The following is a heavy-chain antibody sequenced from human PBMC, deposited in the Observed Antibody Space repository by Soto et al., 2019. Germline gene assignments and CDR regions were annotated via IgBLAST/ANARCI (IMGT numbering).Heavy chain of an antibody. D-gene: IGHD5-18*01. CDR2: ISYSGST. V-gene: IGHV4-31*03. J-gene: IGHJ4*02. CDR3: ARVVQLWYHCDY. CDR1: GGSISSGGYY. Sequence: QVQLQESGPGLVKPSQTLSLTCTVSGGSISSGGYYWSWIRQHPGKGLERIGYISYSGSTYYNPSLKSRVSISVDTSKNQFSLKLSSVTAADTAVYYCARVVQLWYHCDYWGQGTLVTVSS.